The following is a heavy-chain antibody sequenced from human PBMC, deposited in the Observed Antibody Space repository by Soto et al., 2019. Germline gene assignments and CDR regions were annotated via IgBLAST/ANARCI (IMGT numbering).Heavy chain of an antibody. CDR1: GDTDTNYV. D-gene: IGHD3-16*02. V-gene: IGHV1-69*13. CDR2: IFPKFGTT. CDR3: EAEMTFGKLSVV. J-gene: IGHJ6*02. Sequence: GASVKVSSKASGDTDTNYVISWVRQAPGQGLEWMGGIFPKFGTTYSAQKLQDRLTITADESTSTVYMQLSSLRLDDTAVYYCEAEMTFGKLSVVWGQGTTVTVSS.